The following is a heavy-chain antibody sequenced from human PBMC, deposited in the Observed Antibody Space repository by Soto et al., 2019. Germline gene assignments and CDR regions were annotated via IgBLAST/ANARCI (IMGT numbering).Heavy chain of an antibody. CDR1: GYTFTSYA. J-gene: IGHJ6*02. D-gene: IGHD6-13*01. Sequence: QVQLVQSGAEVKKPGASVKVSCTASGYTFTSYAMHWVRQAPGQRLEWMGWINAGNGNTKYSQKFQGRVTITRDTSASTAYMELSSLRSEDTAVYYCARDPTPPIAAAVTYYYCGMDVWGQGTTVTVSS. CDR3: ARDPTPPIAAAVTYYYCGMDV. CDR2: INAGNGNT. V-gene: IGHV1-3*01.